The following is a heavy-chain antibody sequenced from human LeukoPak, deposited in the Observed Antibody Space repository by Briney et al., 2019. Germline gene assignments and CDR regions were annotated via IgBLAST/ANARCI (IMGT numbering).Heavy chain of an antibody. J-gene: IGHJ4*02. CDR1: GFTFSSYA. V-gene: IGHV3-23*01. CDR3: AKAGGYYDSSGYRDPFDY. D-gene: IGHD3-22*01. Sequence: PGGSLRLSCAASGFTFSSYAMSWVRQAPGKGLEWVSAISGSGGSTYYADSVKGRFTISRDNSKNTLYLQMNSLRAEDTAVYYCAKAGGYYDSSGYRDPFDYLGQGTLVTVSS. CDR2: ISGSGGST.